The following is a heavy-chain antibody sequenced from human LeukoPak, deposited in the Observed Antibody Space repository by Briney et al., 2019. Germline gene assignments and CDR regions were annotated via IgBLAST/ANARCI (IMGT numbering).Heavy chain of an antibody. V-gene: IGHV3-30*02. D-gene: IGHD1-26*01. CDR3: AKDRDPVRATYYFDY. CDR2: IRYDGSNK. Sequence: GGSLRLSCAASGFTFSSYGMHWVRQAPGKGLEWVAFIRYDGSNKYYADSEKGRFTISRDNSKNALYLQMNSLRAEDTAVYYCAKDRDPVRATYYFDYWGQGTLVTVSS. J-gene: IGHJ4*02. CDR1: GFTFSSYG.